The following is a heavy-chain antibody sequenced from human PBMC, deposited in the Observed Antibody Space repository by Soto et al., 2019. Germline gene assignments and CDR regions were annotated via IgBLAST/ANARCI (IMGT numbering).Heavy chain of an antibody. CDR3: ARSLADAFDI. CDR2: IWYDGSNK. J-gene: IGHJ3*02. V-gene: IGHV3-33*01. Sequence: QVQLVESGGGVVQPGRSLRLSCAASGFTFSSYGMHWVRQAPGKGLEWVAVIWYDGSNKYYADSVKGRFTISRDNSKNTLYMQMNSLRAEDTAVYYCARSLADAFDIWGQGTMVTVSS. CDR1: GFTFSSYG.